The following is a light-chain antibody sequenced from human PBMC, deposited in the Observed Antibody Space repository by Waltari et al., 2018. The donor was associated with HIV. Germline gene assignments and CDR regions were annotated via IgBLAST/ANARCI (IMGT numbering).Light chain of an antibody. J-gene: IGKJ1*01. V-gene: IGKV1-39*01. CDR2: AAA. Sequence: DIQMTQSPSALSASVGDRVTITCRASQIIANYVNWYQHKPGKAPKVLIFAAATLQSGVPARFSGTGYGTDFSLTITSLQREDFATYYCQQTYITPRTFGQGTKVEIK. CDR1: QIIANY. CDR3: QQTYITPRT.